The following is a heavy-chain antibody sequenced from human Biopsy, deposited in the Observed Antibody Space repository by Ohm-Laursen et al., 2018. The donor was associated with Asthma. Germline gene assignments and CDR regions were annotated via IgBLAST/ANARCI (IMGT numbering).Heavy chain of an antibody. CDR3: ARGDSSNWSHYYFDY. J-gene: IGHJ4*02. D-gene: IGHD3-22*01. Sequence: GSLRLSCAASGFAVSSNGMSWVRQPPGKGLEWVSVIYSGGGTFYADSVKGRVTISRDISKNTLSLQMNSLRAEDTAVYYCARGDSSNWSHYYFDYWGQGTLVNVSS. CDR1: GFAVSSNG. CDR2: IYSGGGT. V-gene: IGHV3-53*01.